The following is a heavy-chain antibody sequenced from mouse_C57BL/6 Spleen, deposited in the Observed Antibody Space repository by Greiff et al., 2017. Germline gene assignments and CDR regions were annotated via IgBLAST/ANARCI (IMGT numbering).Heavy chain of an antibody. CDR3: ARSGIYAMDY. Sequence: VTVVESGAELVRPGTSVKVSCKASGYAFTNYLIEWVKQRPGQGLEWIGVINPVSGGTNYNEKFKGKATLTADKSSSTAYMQLSSLTSEDSAVYFCARSGIYAMDYWGQGTSVTVSS. V-gene: IGHV1-54*01. J-gene: IGHJ4*01. D-gene: IGHD3-1*01. CDR2: INPVSGGT. CDR1: GYAFTNYL.